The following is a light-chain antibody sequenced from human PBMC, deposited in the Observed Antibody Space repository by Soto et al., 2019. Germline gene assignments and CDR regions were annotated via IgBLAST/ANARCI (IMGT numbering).Light chain of an antibody. CDR3: ASYTGTDTPRV. Sequence: QSVLTQPASVSGSLGQSITISCTGAASDIGYYNFVSWYQQHPATAPKLIIYDVSHRPSGISFRFSGSKSGNTASLTISGLRAEDEAAYYCASYTGTDTPRVFGGGTKVTVL. CDR2: DVS. J-gene: IGLJ3*02. CDR1: ASDIGYYNF. V-gene: IGLV2-14*03.